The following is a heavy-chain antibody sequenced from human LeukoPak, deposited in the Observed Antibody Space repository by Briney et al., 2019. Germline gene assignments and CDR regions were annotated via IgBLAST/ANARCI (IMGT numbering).Heavy chain of an antibody. Sequence: PSETLSLTCAVYGGSFSGYYWSWIRQPPGKGLEWIGEINHSGSTNYNPSLKSRVTISVDTSKNQFSLKLSSVTAADTAVYYCARGKSQYDYVWGSYRNPDRYFDYWGQGTLVPVSS. J-gene: IGHJ4*02. V-gene: IGHV4-34*01. CDR3: ARGKSQYDYVWGSYRNPDRYFDY. CDR1: GGSFSGYY. D-gene: IGHD3-16*02. CDR2: INHSGST.